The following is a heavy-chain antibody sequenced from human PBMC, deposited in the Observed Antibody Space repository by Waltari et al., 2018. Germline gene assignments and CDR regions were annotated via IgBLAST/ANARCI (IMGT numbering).Heavy chain of an antibody. D-gene: IGHD1-1*01. V-gene: IGHV3-30*03. CDR3: ARGPVDGTKRGAFDI. CDR1: GLRFGGNG. CDR2: VSYDGSET. Sequence: QVQLVESGGTVVRPGKSLRLSCVGSGLRFGGNGMHWVRPAPGKGLEWVAGVSYDGSETYYGDSVKGRFTISRDNSNNTLHLQMTSLRDEDTAIFYCARGPVDGTKRGAFDIWGQGTMVTVSS. J-gene: IGHJ3*02.